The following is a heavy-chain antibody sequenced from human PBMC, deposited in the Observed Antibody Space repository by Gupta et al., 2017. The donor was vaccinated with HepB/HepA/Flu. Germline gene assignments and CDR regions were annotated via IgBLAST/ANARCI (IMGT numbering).Heavy chain of an antibody. D-gene: IGHD2-15*01. CDR2: VYPGDSDT. Sequence: EVQLVQSGAAMKKPGASLKISGKGSGHLFTSSWLGWVRQMPGKGLEWMGIVYPGDSDTRYSPSIQGQVTISADKSISTAYLQWSSLKASDTAMYYCARGLAADDVGNWIDPWGQGTLVTVSS. V-gene: IGHV5-51*01. CDR3: ARGLAADDVGNWIDP. CDR1: GHLFTSSW. J-gene: IGHJ5*02.